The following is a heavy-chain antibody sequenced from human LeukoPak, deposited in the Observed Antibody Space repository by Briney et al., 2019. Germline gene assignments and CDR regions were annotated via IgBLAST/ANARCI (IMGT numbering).Heavy chain of an antibody. J-gene: IGHJ3*02. CDR3: ASYDSSGYYVQDAFDI. CDR1: GFTVSSNY. Sequence: AGGSLRLSCAASGFTVSSNYMSWVRQAPGKGLEWVSVIYSGGSTYYADSVKGRFTISRDNSKNTLYLQMNSLRAEDTAVYYCASYDSSGYYVQDAFDIWGQGTMVTVSS. D-gene: IGHD3-22*01. CDR2: IYSGGST. V-gene: IGHV3-53*01.